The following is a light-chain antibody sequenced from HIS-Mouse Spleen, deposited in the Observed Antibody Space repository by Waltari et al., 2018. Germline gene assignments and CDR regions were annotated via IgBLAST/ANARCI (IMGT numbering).Light chain of an antibody. CDR1: ALPTQY. Sequence: SYELTQPPSVSVSPGQTARITCSGDALPTQYAYWYQQKPGQAPGLGIYKDSERPSGIPERFSGSSSGKTVTLTISGVQAEDEADYYCQSADSSGTYSVVFGGGTKLTVL. CDR3: QSADSSGTYSVV. CDR2: KDS. V-gene: IGLV3-25*03. J-gene: IGLJ2*01.